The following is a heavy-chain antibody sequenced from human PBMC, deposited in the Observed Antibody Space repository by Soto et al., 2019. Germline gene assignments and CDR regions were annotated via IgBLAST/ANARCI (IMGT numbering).Heavy chain of an antibody. Sequence: QVQLQESGPGLVKPSQTLSLTCTVSGASVNSGDFHWSWIRQRPGAGLEWIGYIFFSGNTYYNPSLRGPLTISMDTSKNLFSLMLTSMTAADSAVYYCTRDSPPPPYFSYFGMDVWGQGTTVTVSS. CDR3: TRDSPPPPYFSYFGMDV. J-gene: IGHJ6*02. CDR2: IFFSGNT. CDR1: GASVNSGDFH. V-gene: IGHV4-31*01.